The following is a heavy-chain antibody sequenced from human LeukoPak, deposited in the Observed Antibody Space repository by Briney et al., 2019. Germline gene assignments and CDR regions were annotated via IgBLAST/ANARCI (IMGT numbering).Heavy chain of an antibody. CDR1: GYTFTSYG. CDR2: ISAYNGNT. D-gene: IGHD2-2*01. CDR3: ARDQQGEDIVVVPAAENWFDP. J-gene: IGHJ5*02. V-gene: IGHV1-18*01. Sequence: ASVKVSCKASGYTFTSYGISWVRQAPGQGLDWMGWISAYNGNTNYAQKLQGRVNMTTDTSTSTAYMELRSLRSDDTAVYYCARDQQGEDIVVVPAAENWFDPWGQGTLVTVSS.